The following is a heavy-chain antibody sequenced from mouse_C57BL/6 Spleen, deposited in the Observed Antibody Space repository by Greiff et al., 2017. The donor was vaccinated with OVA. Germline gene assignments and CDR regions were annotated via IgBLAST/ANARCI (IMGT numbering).Heavy chain of an antibody. CDR1: GFTFSDYG. J-gene: IGHJ1*03. CDR2: ISSGSSTI. CDR3: ARQREEGYFDV. V-gene: IGHV5-17*01. Sequence: DVHLVESGGGLVKPGGSLKLSCAASGFTFSDYGMHWVRQAPEKGLEWVAYISSGSSTIYYADTVKGRFTISRDNAKNTLFLQMTSLRSEDTAMYYCARQREEGYFDVWGTGTTVTVSS.